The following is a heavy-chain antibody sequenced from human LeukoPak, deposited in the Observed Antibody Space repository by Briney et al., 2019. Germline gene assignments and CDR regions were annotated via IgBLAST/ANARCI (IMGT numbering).Heavy chain of an antibody. J-gene: IGHJ3*02. CDR2: IYHSGST. V-gene: IGHV4-38-2*01. Sequence: PSETLSLTCAVSGYSISSGYYWGWIRRPPGKGLEWIGSIYHSGSTYYNPSLKSRVTISVDTSKNQFSLKLSSVTAADTAVYYCARRVPGYDSTGPEDAFDIWGQGTMVTVSS. CDR3: ARRVPGYDSTGPEDAFDI. D-gene: IGHD3-22*01. CDR1: GYSISSGYY.